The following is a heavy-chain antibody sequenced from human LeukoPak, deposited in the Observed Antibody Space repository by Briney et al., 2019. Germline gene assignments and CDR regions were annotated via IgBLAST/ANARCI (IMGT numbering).Heavy chain of an antibody. J-gene: IGHJ4*02. CDR1: GFTFSSYG. CDR3: ARGPLNDYGDYHFDY. V-gene: IGHV3-33*01. D-gene: IGHD4-17*01. CDR2: IWYNGSNK. Sequence: GGSLRLSCAASGFTFSSYGMHWVRQAPGKGLEWVAVIWYNGSNKYYTDSVKGRFTISRDNSKNTLYLQMNSLRAEDTAVYFCARGPLNDYGDYHFDYWGQGTLVTVSS.